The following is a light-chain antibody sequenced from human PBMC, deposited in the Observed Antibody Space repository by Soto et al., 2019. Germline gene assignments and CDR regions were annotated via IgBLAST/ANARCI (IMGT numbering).Light chain of an antibody. J-gene: IGLJ2*01. CDR1: NTDVGNFNY. CDR2: DVS. Sequence: QSALTQPASVSGSPGLSITISCTGTNTDVGNFNYVSWYQQHPGKAPKLIIYDVSNRPSGVSHRFSASKSGSTASLTISGLQAEDEADYYCSSYSSSTTHVVFGGGTQLTVL. V-gene: IGLV2-14*01. CDR3: SSYSSSTTHVV.